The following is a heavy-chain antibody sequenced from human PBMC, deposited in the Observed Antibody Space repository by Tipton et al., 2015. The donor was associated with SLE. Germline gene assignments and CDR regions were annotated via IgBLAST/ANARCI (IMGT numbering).Heavy chain of an antibody. V-gene: IGHV4-59*01. Sequence: TLSLTCTVSGGSISSYYWSWIRQPPGKGLEWIGYIYYSGSTNYNPSLKSRVTISVDTSKNQFSLKVYSVTAADTAVYYCATSATRFDWFDPWGQGTLVTVSS. CDR2: IYYSGST. J-gene: IGHJ5*02. CDR3: ATSATRFDWFDP. CDR1: GGSISSYY. D-gene: IGHD3-16*01.